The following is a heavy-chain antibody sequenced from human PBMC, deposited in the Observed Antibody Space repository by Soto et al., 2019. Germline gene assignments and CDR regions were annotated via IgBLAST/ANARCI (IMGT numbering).Heavy chain of an antibody. Sequence: SETLSLTCTVSGGSISSGGYYWSWIRQHPGKGLEWIGYIYYSGSTYYNPSLKSRVTISVDTSKNQFSLKLSSVTAADTAVYYCATGPTKYYYYGMDVSGQGTTVTVSS. CDR1: GGSISSGGYY. D-gene: IGHD2-2*01. CDR3: ATGPTKYYYYGMDV. V-gene: IGHV4-31*03. CDR2: IYYSGST. J-gene: IGHJ6*02.